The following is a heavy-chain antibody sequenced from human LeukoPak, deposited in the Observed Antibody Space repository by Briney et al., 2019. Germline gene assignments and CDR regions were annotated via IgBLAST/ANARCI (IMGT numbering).Heavy chain of an antibody. CDR2: IIPILGIA. CDR3: ARDSPEYYDSSGYSDPFDY. D-gene: IGHD3-22*01. CDR1: GGTFSSYA. V-gene: IGHV1-69*04. J-gene: IGHJ4*02. Sequence: SVKVSCKASGGTFSSYAISWVRRAPGQGLEWMGRIIPILGIANYAQKFQGRVTITADKSTSTAYMELSSLRSEDTAVYYCARDSPEYYDSSGYSDPFDYWGQGTLVTVSS.